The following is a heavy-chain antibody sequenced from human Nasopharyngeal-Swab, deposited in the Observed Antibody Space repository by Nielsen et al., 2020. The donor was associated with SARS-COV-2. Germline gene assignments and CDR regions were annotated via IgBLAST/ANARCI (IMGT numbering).Heavy chain of an antibody. CDR2: ISAYNGNT. V-gene: IGHV1-18*01. CDR3: ARDPGTWFETSGWFGELSHYYYGMDV. D-gene: IGHD3-10*01. CDR1: GYTFTSYG. Sequence: ASVKVSCKASGYTFTSYGISWVRQAPGQGLEWMGWISAYNGNTNYAQKLQGRVTMTTDTSTSTAYMELRSLRSDDTAVYYCARDPGTWFETSGWFGELSHYYYGMDVWGQGTTVTVSS. J-gene: IGHJ6*02.